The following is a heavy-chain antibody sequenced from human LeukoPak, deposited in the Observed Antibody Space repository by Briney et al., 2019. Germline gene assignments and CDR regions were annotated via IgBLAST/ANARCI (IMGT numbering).Heavy chain of an antibody. CDR1: GYSFTSHG. CDR2: ISGYDGNR. V-gene: IGHV1-18*01. CDR3: ARGWTTMIGDY. Sequence: ASVKVSCKASGYSFTSHGISWVRQAPGQGLEWMGWISGYDGNRKYAQKVQGRVTMTTDTSTSTAYMELRSLRSEDTAIYYCARGWTTMIGDYWGQGTLVTVSS. J-gene: IGHJ4*02. D-gene: IGHD3-22*01.